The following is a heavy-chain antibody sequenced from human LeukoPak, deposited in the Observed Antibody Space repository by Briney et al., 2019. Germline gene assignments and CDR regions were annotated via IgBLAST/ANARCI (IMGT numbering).Heavy chain of an antibody. CDR1: GFTFSSYS. Sequence: GGSLRLSCAASGFTFSSYSMNWVRQAPGKGLEWVSSISSSSSYIYYADSVKGRFTIPRDNAKNSLYLQMNSLRAEDTAVYYCAREYSFDYGDRPDGWSGMDVWGQGTTVTVSS. CDR2: ISSSSSYI. CDR3: AREYSFDYGDRPDGWSGMDV. V-gene: IGHV3-21*01. J-gene: IGHJ6*02. D-gene: IGHD4-17*01.